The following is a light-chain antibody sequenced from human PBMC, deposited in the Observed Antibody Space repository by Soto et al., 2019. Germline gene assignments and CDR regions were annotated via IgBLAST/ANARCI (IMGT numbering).Light chain of an antibody. J-gene: IGKJ2*01. CDR2: AAS. CDR1: QAISTS. CDR3: LQTYQSPPT. Sequence: DIQMTQSPSSLSASVGDRVTISCRASQAISTSLNWYPQKPGKAPKLLIYAASSLQTGVPSRFTGSGSATYFTLTISSLHPEDFATDHCLQTYQSPPTFGQGTKVDIK. V-gene: IGKV1-39*01.